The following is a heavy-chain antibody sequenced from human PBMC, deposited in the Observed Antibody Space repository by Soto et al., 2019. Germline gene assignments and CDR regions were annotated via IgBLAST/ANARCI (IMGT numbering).Heavy chain of an antibody. J-gene: IGHJ1*01. D-gene: IGHD3-22*01. CDR2: TIPIFGTA. V-gene: IGHV1-69*01. Sequence: QVQLVQSGDEVKKPGSSVKVSCKASGDTFSSYAISWVRQAPGQGLEWMGGTIPIFGTANYAQMFQGRVTITADESTSTAYMELSSLRSEDTAVYYCARGGDSSGPEYFQHWGQRTLVTVSS. CDR1: GDTFSSYA. CDR3: ARGGDSSGPEYFQH.